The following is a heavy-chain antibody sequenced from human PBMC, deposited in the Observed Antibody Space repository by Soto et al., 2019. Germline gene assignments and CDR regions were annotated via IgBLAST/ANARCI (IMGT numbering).Heavy chain of an antibody. Sequence: QVQLVQSGAEVKKPGSSVKVSCKASGGTFSSYAISWVRQAPGQGLEWMGGIIPIFGTANYAQKFQGRVTLTADESTGTAYMELSSLRSDDTAVYYCARTKYSRGWYGVFDYWGQGTLVTVSS. D-gene: IGHD6-19*01. CDR1: GGTFSSYA. V-gene: IGHV1-69*12. CDR3: ARTKYSRGWYGVFDY. J-gene: IGHJ4*02. CDR2: IIPIFGTA.